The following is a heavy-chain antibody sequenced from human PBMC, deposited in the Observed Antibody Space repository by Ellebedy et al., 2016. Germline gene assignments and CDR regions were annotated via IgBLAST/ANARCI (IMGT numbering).Heavy chain of an antibody. CDR3: AREQLERRNGRRYNWFDP. CDR2: IYPGDSDT. V-gene: IGHV5-51*01. CDR1: GFSFSSYW. J-gene: IGHJ5*02. Sequence: GESLKISXKGSGFSFSSYWIGWVRQMPGKGLEWMGIIYPGDSDTRYSPSFQGQVTISVDKSISTAYLQWGSLKASDTAMYYCAREQLERRNGRRYNWFDPWGQGTLVTVSS. D-gene: IGHD1-1*01.